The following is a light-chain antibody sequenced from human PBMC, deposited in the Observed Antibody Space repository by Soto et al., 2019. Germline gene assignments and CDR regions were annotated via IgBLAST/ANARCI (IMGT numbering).Light chain of an antibody. J-gene: IGKJ1*01. CDR3: HQYGNSPGT. V-gene: IGKV3-20*01. CDR2: SAS. Sequence: EIVLTQSPGPLSLSPGERATLSCRASQTINNNYIAWYQQKPGLAPRLPIYSASSRATGIPDRFSGSGSATDFTLTISKVEPGDFAVYYCHQYGNSPGTFGQGTKVDIK. CDR1: QTINNNY.